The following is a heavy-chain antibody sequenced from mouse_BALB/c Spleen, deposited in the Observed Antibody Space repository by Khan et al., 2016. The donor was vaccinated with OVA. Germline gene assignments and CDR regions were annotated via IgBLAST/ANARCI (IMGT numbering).Heavy chain of an antibody. CDR3: ASTTEVGWVAY. CDR1: GYTFTSYW. CDR2: INPSTGYT. J-gene: IGHJ3*01. V-gene: IGHV1-7*01. D-gene: IGHD1-1*01. Sequence: VQLQQSGAELAKPGASVKMSCKASGYTFTSYWMHWVKQRPGQGLEWIGYINPSTGYTEYTQKFKDKATLTADKSYSTAYMQLSSLTSEDSAVYYCASTTEVGWVAYWGQGTLVTVAA.